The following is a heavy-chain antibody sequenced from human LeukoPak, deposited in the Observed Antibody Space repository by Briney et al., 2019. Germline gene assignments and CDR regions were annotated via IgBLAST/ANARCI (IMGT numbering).Heavy chain of an antibody. CDR3: ARTYRGYGLIDY. CDR2: IYYSGTT. J-gene: IGHJ4*02. Sequence: SETLSLTCTVSGGSITSYYWTWIRQPPGKGLEWIGYIYYSGTTNYNTSLESRVTISVDTSKNQFSLKLNSVTAADTAVYHCARTYRGYGLIDYWGQGTLVTVSS. V-gene: IGHV4-59*08. CDR1: GGSITSYY. D-gene: IGHD5-12*01.